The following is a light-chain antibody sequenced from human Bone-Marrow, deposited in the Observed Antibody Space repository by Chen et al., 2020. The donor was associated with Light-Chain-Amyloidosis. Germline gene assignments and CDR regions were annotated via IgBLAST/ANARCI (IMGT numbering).Light chain of an antibody. Sequence: QSLLTQPPSVSGAPGLRVTISCTGNSANLGAGLAVHWYQKLPGKAPKLLISTNSDRPSGVPDRFSGSKSGASASLAITGLQADDEGDYYCQSYDGNLKIYVFGTGTKVTVL. J-gene: IGLJ1*01. CDR1: SANLGAGLA. CDR3: QSYDGNLKIYV. V-gene: IGLV1-40*01. CDR2: TNS.